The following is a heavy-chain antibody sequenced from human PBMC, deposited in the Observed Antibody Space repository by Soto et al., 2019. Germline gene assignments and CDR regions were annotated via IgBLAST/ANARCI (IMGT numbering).Heavy chain of an antibody. V-gene: IGHV1-18*01. CDR2: ISGYRGNT. Sequence: ASVKVSCKAPRYTFSTYGCSWVRQAPGQGLEWMGWISGYRGNTKYAQKFQGRVTMTTDTYTSTAYMELRSLRSDDTAVYSCARDEPVGACSSGLNVWGQ. J-gene: IGHJ6*02. CDR1: RYTFSTYG. CDR3: ARDEPVGACSSGLNV. D-gene: IGHD2-15*01.